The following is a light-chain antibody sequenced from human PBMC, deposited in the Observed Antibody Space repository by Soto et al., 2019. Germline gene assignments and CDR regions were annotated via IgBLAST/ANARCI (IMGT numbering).Light chain of an antibody. CDR1: HDIYNY. Sequence: DVQMTQSPSSLSASVGDRVTITCRASHDIYNYLAWYQQKPGKVPKLLIYAASTLQSGVPSRFSVSGSRTDFTITISSLQPEDVATYYCQKYNSAPRTFGKGTKVELK. CDR2: AAS. CDR3: QKYNSAPRT. J-gene: IGKJ1*01. V-gene: IGKV1-27*01.